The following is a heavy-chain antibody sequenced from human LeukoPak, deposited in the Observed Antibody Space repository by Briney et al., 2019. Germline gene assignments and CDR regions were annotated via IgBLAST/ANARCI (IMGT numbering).Heavy chain of an antibody. V-gene: IGHV3-66*01. CDR1: GFTVSSNY. CDR2: IYSGGST. Sequence: PGGSLRLSCAASGFTVSSNYMSWVRQAPGKGLEWVSVIYSGGSTYNADSVKGRFTISRDNSKNTLYLQMNSLRAEDTAVYYCAGGEQWLPNWFDPWGQGTLVTVSS. J-gene: IGHJ5*02. D-gene: IGHD6-19*01. CDR3: AGGEQWLPNWFDP.